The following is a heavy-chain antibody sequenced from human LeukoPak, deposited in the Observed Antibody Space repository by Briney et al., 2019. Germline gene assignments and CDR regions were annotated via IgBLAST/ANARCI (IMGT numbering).Heavy chain of an antibody. D-gene: IGHD2-21*02. V-gene: IGHV5-51*01. Sequence: GESLKISCKGSGYSFTSYWIGWVRQMPGKGLEWMEIIYPGDSDTRYSPSFQGQVTISADKSISTAYLQWSSLKASDTAMYYCARPNCGGDCYPVNDAFDIWGQGTMVTVSS. CDR1: GYSFTSYW. CDR3: ARPNCGGDCYPVNDAFDI. J-gene: IGHJ3*02. CDR2: IYPGDSDT.